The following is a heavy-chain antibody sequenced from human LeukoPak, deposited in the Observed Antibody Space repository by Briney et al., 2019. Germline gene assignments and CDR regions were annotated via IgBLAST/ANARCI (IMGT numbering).Heavy chain of an antibody. CDR1: GFTFSSYA. Sequence: PGGSLRLSCAASGFTFSSYAMHWVRQAPGKGLEWVAVISYDGSNKYYADSVKGRFTISRDNSKNTLYPQMNSLRAEDTAVYYCARSSYGPKGGYWGQGTLVTVSS. CDR3: ARSSYGPKGGY. J-gene: IGHJ4*02. V-gene: IGHV3-30*04. CDR2: ISYDGSNK. D-gene: IGHD5-18*01.